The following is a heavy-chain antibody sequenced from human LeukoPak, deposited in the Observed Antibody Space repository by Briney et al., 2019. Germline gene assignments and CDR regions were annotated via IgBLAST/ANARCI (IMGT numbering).Heavy chain of an antibody. J-gene: IGHJ4*02. CDR2: VYYGRSP. CDR1: GGSISTYY. D-gene: IGHD6-25*01. CDR3: ARSSGTGTFSY. Sequence: SETLSLTCTVSGGSISTYYWAWLRQPPGKGLEWIGSVYYGRSPYFNPSLESRATISVDTSKNHFSLKMSSVTAADTAVYYCARSSGTGTFSYWGQGTLVTVSS. V-gene: IGHV4-39*02.